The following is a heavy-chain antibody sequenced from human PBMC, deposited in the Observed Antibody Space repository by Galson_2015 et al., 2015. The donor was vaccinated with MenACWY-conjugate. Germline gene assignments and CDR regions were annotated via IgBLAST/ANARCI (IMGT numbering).Heavy chain of an antibody. CDR2: INSQTDGGKT. Sequence: SLRLSCAGSASTFSNAYMSWVRQAPGKGLEWVGRINSQTDGGKTDYAAPVKGRFTISRDDSKNTLYLQMNSLKIEDTAVYYCTTHKPDSWGGLLFHFYMDVWGKGTTVTVSS. CDR1: ASTFSNAY. D-gene: IGHD2-21*01. J-gene: IGHJ6*03. V-gene: IGHV3-15*01. CDR3: TTHKPDSWGGLLFHFYMDV.